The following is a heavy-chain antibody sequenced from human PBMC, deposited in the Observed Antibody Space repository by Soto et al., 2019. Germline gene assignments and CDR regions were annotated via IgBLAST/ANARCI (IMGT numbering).Heavy chain of an antibody. V-gene: IGHV3-43*01. Sequence: GGSLSLSCAASGFTFTDYNMHWVCLAQWKDLECVSLMNGDGDITSYADAVKGRFTVSRDNSKNSLYLQMDSLRTEDTALYYCAKERLMQGDSSGYYFDSWGQGTQVTVSS. CDR2: MNGDGDIT. CDR3: AKERLMQGDSSGYYFDS. D-gene: IGHD3-22*01. J-gene: IGHJ4*02. CDR1: GFTFTDYN.